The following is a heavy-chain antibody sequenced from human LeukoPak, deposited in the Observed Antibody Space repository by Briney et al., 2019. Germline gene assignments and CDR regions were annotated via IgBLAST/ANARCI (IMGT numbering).Heavy chain of an antibody. J-gene: IGHJ4*02. V-gene: IGHV2-5*02. CDR2: IYWDDDK. Sequence: SGPTLVNPTQTLTLTCTFSGFSLSTSGVGVGWIRQPPGEALEWLALIYWDDDKRYSPSLKSRLTITTDTSKNQVVLTMTDMDPVDTATYYCAHRSTYSSAYHFDYWGQGTLVTVSS. D-gene: IGHD6-19*01. CDR3: AHRSTYSSAYHFDY. CDR1: GFSLSTSGVG.